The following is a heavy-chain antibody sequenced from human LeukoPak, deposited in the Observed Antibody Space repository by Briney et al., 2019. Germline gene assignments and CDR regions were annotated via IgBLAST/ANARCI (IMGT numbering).Heavy chain of an antibody. V-gene: IGHV3-30-3*01. Sequence: GRSLRLSCAASGFTFSSYAMHWVRQAPGKGLEGVAVISYDGSNKYYADSVKGRFTISRDNAKNSLYLQMNSLRAEDTAVYYCRGAVAGRYYFDYWGQGTLVTVSS. CDR3: RGAVAGRYYFDY. J-gene: IGHJ4*02. CDR1: GFTFSSYA. CDR2: ISYDGSNK. D-gene: IGHD6-19*01.